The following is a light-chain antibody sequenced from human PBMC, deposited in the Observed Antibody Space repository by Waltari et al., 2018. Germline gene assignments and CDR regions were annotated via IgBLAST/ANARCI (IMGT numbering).Light chain of an antibody. V-gene: IGLV2-14*01. CDR3: SSYTTSSAPGG. J-gene: IGLJ1*01. CDR1: DSAVGAYAF. CDR2: EVS. Sequence: QSALTQPASVSGSPGQSITISCSGTDSAVGAYAFVYWYQQHPAKAPHLIISEVSNRPSGISNRFSASKSGNTASLTNSWLQAEDEADYYCSSYTTSSAPGGFGTGTRVTVL.